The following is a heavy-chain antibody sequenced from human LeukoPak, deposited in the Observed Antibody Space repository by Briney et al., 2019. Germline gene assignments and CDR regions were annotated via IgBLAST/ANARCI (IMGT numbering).Heavy chain of an antibody. CDR3: AKDIPGDLSRAVVTPRAFDI. Sequence: GGSLRLSCAASGFTFSNYAMHWVRQAPGKGLEWVSGISWNSGTIAYADSVKGRFTISRDNAKNSLYLQMNSLRADDTALYYCAKDIPGDLSRAVVTPRAFDIWDQGTMVTVSS. CDR2: ISWNSGTI. V-gene: IGHV3-9*01. CDR1: GFTFSNYA. J-gene: IGHJ3*02. D-gene: IGHD4-23*01.